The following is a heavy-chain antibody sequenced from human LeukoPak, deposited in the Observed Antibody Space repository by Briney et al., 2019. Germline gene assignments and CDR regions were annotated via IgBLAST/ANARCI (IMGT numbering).Heavy chain of an antibody. D-gene: IGHD6-6*01. CDR1: GGSISSSSYY. J-gene: IGHJ3*02. CDR2: IYYSGST. V-gene: IGHV4-39*07. CDR3: ARGAGSSPDVHAFDI. Sequence: SETLSLTCTVSGGSISSSSYYWGWIRQPPGKGLEWIGSIYYSGSTYYNPSLKSRVTISVDRSKNQFSLKLSSVTAADTAVYYCARGAGSSPDVHAFDIWGQGTMVTVSS.